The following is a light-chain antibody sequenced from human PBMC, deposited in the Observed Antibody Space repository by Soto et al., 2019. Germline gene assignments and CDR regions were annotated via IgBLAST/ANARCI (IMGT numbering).Light chain of an antibody. CDR2: DDN. CDR1: SSNIGGNS. J-gene: IGLJ1*01. V-gene: IGLV1-51*01. CDR3: CSYTTKYTFFV. Sequence: SVLTQPPSVSAAPGQKVTISCSGSSSNIGGNSVSWYQQLPGTAPKLLIYDDNKRPSGIPDRFSGSKSGTSATLSISGLQAEDEADYYCCSYTTKYTFFVFGTGTKVTVL.